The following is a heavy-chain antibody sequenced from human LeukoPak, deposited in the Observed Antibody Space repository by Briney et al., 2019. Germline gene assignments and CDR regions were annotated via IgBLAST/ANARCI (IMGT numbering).Heavy chain of an antibody. J-gene: IGHJ4*02. CDR2: INDSGVT. D-gene: IGHD2-15*01. Sequence: PSETLSLTCAVYGGSFNGYYRSWIRQSPGEGLEWIGEINDSGVTNCNPSLESRVVLSVDTSKNQFSLRLSSVTAADTAVYYCARRLVDSGASQVSDHWGQGTLVTVSS. V-gene: IGHV4-34*01. CDR1: GGSFNGYY. CDR3: ARRLVDSGASQVSDH.